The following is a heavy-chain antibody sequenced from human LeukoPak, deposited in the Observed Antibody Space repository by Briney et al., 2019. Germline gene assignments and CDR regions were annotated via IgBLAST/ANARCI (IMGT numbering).Heavy chain of an antibody. CDR2: MKGGGET. CDR1: GFSFTNYA. Sequence: GGSLRLSCAASGFSFTNYAMSWVRQAPARGPEWLSSMKGGGETFYADSVKGRFTLSRDDSRNTVYLQLNNLRVEDTATYYCAHTGLTLSSSIDEFDYWGQGTLVTVSS. J-gene: IGHJ4*02. CDR3: AHTGLTLSSSIDEFDY. V-gene: IGHV3-23*01. D-gene: IGHD6-6*01.